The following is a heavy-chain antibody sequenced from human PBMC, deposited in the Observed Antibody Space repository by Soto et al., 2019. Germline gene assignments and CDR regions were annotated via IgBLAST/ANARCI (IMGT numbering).Heavy chain of an antibody. J-gene: IGHJ6*02. CDR1: GGTFSSYA. D-gene: IGHD6-6*01. V-gene: IGHV1-69*06. CDR2: IIPIFGTA. CDR3: ARDLIAARRDYYYGMDV. Sequence: QVQLVQSGAEVKKPGSSVKVSCKASGGTFSSYAISWVRQAPGQGLEWMGGIIPIFGTANYAQKFQGRVTISADKSTSTAYMELSSLRSEDTAVYYCARDLIAARRDYYYGMDVWRQGPTVTVSS.